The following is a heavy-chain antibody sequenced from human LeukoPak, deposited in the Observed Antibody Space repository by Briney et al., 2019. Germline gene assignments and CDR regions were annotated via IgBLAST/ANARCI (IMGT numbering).Heavy chain of an antibody. CDR2: ISYSGST. D-gene: IGHD3-22*01. J-gene: IGHJ4*02. Sequence: PSQTLSLTCAVSRGSINSGGYSWSWIRQPPGKGLEWIRYISYSGSTFYNPSLKSRVTISTDTSKNQFSLKLSSVTAADTAMYYCARSDSSGYYYVSYWGQGTLVTVSS. V-gene: IGHV4-30-4*07. CDR1: RGSINSGGYS. CDR3: ARSDSSGYYYVSY.